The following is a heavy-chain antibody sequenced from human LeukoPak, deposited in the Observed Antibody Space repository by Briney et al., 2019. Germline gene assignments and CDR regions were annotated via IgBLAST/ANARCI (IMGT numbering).Heavy chain of an antibody. CDR2: ISSSGSTI. J-gene: IGHJ4*02. D-gene: IGHD3-22*01. CDR1: GFTFSDYY. V-gene: IGHV3-11*04. CDR3: ARDRYYDSSGYLGY. Sequence: RTGGSLRLSCAASGFTFSDYYMSWIRQAPGKGLEWVSYISSSGSTIYYADSVKGRFTISRDNAKNSLYLQMNSLRAEDTAVYYCARDRYYDSSGYLGYWGQGTLVTVSS.